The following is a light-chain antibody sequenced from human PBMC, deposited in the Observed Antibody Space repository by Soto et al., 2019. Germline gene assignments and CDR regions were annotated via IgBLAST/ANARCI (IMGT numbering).Light chain of an antibody. CDR3: QQRGNWPPIT. Sequence: EIVLTQSPATLSLSPGERATLSCRASQSVSSYLAWYQQKPGQAPRLLIYDASNRATGIPARFSGSGSGTDFTLTISSLEPEDFAVYYCQQRGNWPPITFGQETRLEIK. CDR2: DAS. V-gene: IGKV3-11*01. J-gene: IGKJ5*01. CDR1: QSVSSY.